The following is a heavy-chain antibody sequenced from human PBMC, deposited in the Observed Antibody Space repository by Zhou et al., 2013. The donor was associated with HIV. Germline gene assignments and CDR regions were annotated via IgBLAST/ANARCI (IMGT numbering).Heavy chain of an antibody. CDR1: GGSIGTYY. CDR3: VRAGAVGDGPSLPLDY. V-gene: IGHV4-4*07. CDR2: IYISGST. Sequence: QVQLQESGPGLVKPSETLSLNCTVSGGSIGTYYWGWIRQPAGKGLEWIGRIYISGSTNYNPSLKSRVTMSVDTSKKQFSLRLTSVTAADTAVYYCVRAGAVGDGPSLPLDYWGQGILVTVSS. J-gene: IGHJ4*02. D-gene: IGHD2-2*01.